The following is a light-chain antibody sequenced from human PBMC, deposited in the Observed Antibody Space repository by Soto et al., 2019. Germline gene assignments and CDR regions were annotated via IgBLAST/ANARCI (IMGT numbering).Light chain of an antibody. CDR1: RSVSSSS. V-gene: IGKV3-20*01. J-gene: IGKJ5*01. CDR3: QQYGSSEII. Sequence: DIVLTQSPVTLSLSPGERATLSCRASRSVSSSSLAWYQQKPGQAPRLLIYGASSRATGIPDTFSGSVSGTDFTLTITRLEPEDFAVFYCQQYGSSEIIFGQGTRLEIK. CDR2: GAS.